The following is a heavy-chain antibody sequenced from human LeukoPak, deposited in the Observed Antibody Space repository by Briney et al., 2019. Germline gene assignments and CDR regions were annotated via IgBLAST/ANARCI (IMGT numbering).Heavy chain of an antibody. CDR2: IIPIFGTA. CDR1: GGTFSSYA. J-gene: IGHJ4*02. V-gene: IGHV1-69*05. Sequence: EASVKVSCKASGGTFSSYAISWVRQAPGQGLEWMGGIIPIFGTANYAQKFQGRVTVTRDTSTSTVHMELSGLRSEDTAVYYCARDQEGFDYWGQGTLVTASS. CDR3: ARDQEGFDY.